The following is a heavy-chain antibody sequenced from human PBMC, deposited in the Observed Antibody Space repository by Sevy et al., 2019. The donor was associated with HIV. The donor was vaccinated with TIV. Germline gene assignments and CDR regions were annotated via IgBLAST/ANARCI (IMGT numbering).Heavy chain of an antibody. CDR1: GFTFSSYS. CDR3: ARDPYYDYVWGSYRHDAFDI. CDR2: ISSSSSTI. Sequence: GGSLRLSCAASGFTFSSYSMNWVRQAPGKGLEWVSYISSSSSTIYYADSVKGRFTISRDNAKNSLYLQMNGLRDEDTAGYYCARDPYYDYVWGSYRHDAFDIWGQGTMVTVSS. J-gene: IGHJ3*02. V-gene: IGHV3-48*02. D-gene: IGHD3-16*02.